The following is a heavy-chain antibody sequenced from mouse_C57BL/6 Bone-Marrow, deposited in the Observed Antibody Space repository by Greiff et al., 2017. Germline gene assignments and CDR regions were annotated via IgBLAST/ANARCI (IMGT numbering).Heavy chain of an antibody. V-gene: IGHV1-63*01. CDR3: ARSPPYYYGGSYGWYFDV. CDR1: GYTFTNYW. CDR2: IYPGGGYT. J-gene: IGHJ1*03. Sequence: QVQLQQSGAELVRPGTSVKMSCKASGYTFTNYWIGWAKQRPGHGLEWIGDIYPGGGYTNYNEKFKGKATLTADKSSSTAYMQFSSLTSEDSAIYYCARSPPYYYGGSYGWYFDVWGTGTTVTVSS. D-gene: IGHD1-1*01.